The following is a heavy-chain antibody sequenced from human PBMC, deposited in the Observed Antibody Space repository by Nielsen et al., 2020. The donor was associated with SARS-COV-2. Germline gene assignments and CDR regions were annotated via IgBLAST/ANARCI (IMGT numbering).Heavy chain of an antibody. V-gene: IGHV3-53*01. CDR2: IYRAGST. J-gene: IGHJ5*02. CDR1: GFTFSNFA. D-gene: IGHD1/OR15-1a*01. CDR3: ASVRFNNAPS. Sequence: GGSLRLSCAASGFTFSNFAMNWVCQAPGKGLEWVSVIYRAGSTYYADSVKGRFTISTDSSQKTLYLQMNSLRVEDTAVYYCASVRFNNAPSWGQGTQVTVSS.